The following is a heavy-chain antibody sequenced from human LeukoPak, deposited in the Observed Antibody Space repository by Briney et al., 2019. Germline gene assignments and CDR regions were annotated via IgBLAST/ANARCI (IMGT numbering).Heavy chain of an antibody. CDR2: MNQDGSAK. J-gene: IGHJ6*02. CDR3: ATYTHWVAGDV. Sequence: GGSLRLSCAASGFTFSAAWMNWVRQAPGKGLEWVANMNQDGSAKGYVDSVKGRFTISRGNARNSLYLQMSSLRPEDTAVYYCATYTHWVAGDVWGQGTTVTVSS. V-gene: IGHV3-7*01. CDR1: GFTFSAAW. D-gene: IGHD3-16*01.